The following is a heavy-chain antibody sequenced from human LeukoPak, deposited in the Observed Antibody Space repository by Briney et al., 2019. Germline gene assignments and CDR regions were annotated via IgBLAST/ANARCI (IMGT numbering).Heavy chain of an antibody. CDR2: INPNSGGT. D-gene: IGHD3-9*01. J-gene: IGHJ4*02. CDR1: GYTFTGYY. CDR3: ASLARRYFDWAIYPPNDY. Sequence: GASVKVSCKASGYTFTGYYMHWVRQAPGQGLEWMGWINPNSGGTNYAQKFQGRVTMTRDTSISTAYMELSRLRSDDTAVYYCASLARRYFDWAIYPPNDYWGQGTLVTVSS. V-gene: IGHV1-2*02.